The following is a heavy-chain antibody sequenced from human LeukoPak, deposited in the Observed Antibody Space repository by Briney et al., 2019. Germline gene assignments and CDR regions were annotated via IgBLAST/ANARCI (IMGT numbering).Heavy chain of an antibody. CDR2: INPSGGST. D-gene: IGHD2-21*02. CDR1: GYTFTGYY. J-gene: IGHJ6*03. CDR3: ARDGGCGGDCHYYYYYMDV. V-gene: IGHV1-46*01. Sequence: ASVKVSCKASGYTFTGYYMHWVRQAPGQGLEWMGIINPSGGSTSYAQKFQGRVTMTRDMSTSTVYMELSSLRSEDTAVYYCARDGGCGGDCHYYYYYMDVWGKGTTVTVSS.